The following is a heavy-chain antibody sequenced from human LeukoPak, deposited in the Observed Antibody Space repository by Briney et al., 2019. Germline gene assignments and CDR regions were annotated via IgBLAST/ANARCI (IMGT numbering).Heavy chain of an antibody. J-gene: IGHJ3*02. Sequence: GGSLRLSCTASGFTFGDYAMSWVRQAPGKGLEWVGFIRSKAYGGTTEYAASVKGRFTISRDDSKSIAYLQMNSLKTEDTAVYYCTRDRELRYFDWFHSPVGKDAFDIWGQGTMVTVSS. V-gene: IGHV3-49*04. CDR1: GFTFGDYA. D-gene: IGHD3-9*01. CDR2: IRSKAYGGTT. CDR3: TRDRELRYFDWFHSPVGKDAFDI.